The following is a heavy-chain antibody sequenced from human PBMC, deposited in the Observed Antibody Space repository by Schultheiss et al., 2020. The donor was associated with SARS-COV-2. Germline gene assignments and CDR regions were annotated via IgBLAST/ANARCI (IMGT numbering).Heavy chain of an antibody. CDR1: GFTFSSYG. CDR3: VRDRSWWTPYNCFDL. Sequence: GGSLRLSCAASGFTFSSYGMSWVRQAPGKGLEWVSAISGSGGSTYYADSMQGRFTVSRDNANNSLYLQMHSLRVEDTAVYYCVRDRSWWTPYNCFDLWGRGTLVTVSS. V-gene: IGHV3-21*01. CDR2: ISGSGGST. J-gene: IGHJ5*02. D-gene: IGHD2-15*01.